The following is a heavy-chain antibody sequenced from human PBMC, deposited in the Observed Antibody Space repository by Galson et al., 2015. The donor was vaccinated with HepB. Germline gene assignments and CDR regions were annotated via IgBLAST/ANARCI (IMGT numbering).Heavy chain of an antibody. J-gene: IGHJ4*02. CDR1: GFTFSTYG. V-gene: IGHV3-30*18. Sequence: SLRLSCAASGFTFSTYGMHWVRQVPGKGLEWVAVISFDGSNEYYADSVKGRFTVSRDNSRKPLYLQMNSLRAEDTAVYYCAKDRLPYGSAFGPCFDHWGQGTLVTVSS. CDR3: AKDRLPYGSAFGPCFDH. D-gene: IGHD3-3*02. CDR2: ISFDGSNE.